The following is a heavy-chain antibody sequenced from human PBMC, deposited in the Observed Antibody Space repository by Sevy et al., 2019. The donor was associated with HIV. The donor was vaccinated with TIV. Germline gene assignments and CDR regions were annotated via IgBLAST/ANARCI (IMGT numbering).Heavy chain of an antibody. J-gene: IGHJ6*02. D-gene: IGHD2-2*02. CDR1: GFTFSSYS. V-gene: IGHV3-21*01. Sequence: GGSLRLSCAASGFTFSSYSMNWVRQAPGQGLEWVSSISSSSSYIYYADSVKGRFTISRDNAKNSLYLQMNSLRAEDTAVYYCASNCSSTSCYMGGSYYYYGMDVWGQGTTVTVSS. CDR2: ISSSSSYI. CDR3: ASNCSSTSCYMGGSYYYYGMDV.